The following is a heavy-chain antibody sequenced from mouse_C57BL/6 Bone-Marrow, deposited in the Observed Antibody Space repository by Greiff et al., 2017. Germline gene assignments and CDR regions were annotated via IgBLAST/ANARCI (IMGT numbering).Heavy chain of an antibody. V-gene: IGHV1-82*01. D-gene: IGHD2-4*01. CDR2: IYPGDGDT. Sequence: QVQLQQSGPELVKPGASVKISCKASGYAFSSSWMNWVKQRPGKGLEWIGRIYPGDGDTNYNGKFKGKATLTADKSSSTAYMQLSSLTSEDSAVYFCAREVDYDYDGTGFDYWGQGTTLTVSS. J-gene: IGHJ2*01. CDR1: GYAFSSSW. CDR3: AREVDYDYDGTGFDY.